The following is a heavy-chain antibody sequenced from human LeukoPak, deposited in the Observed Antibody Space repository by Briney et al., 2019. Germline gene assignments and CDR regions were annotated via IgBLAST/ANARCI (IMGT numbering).Heavy chain of an antibody. CDR1: GFTFSTYA. V-gene: IGHV3-23*01. CDR2: LSPSGGIT. D-gene: IGHD6-13*01. Sequence: PGGSLRLSCAASGFTFSTYAMSWVRQAPGKGLEWVSALSPSGGITYYEDSVKGRFTISRDNAKNSLYLQMNSLRAEDTAVYYCARHSSTWYSAFDIWGQGTMVTVSS. CDR3: ARHSSTWYSAFDI. J-gene: IGHJ3*02.